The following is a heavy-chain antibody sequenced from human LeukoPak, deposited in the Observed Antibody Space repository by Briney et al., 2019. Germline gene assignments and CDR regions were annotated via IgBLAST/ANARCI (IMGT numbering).Heavy chain of an antibody. V-gene: IGHV3-53*01. CDR1: GGSIRSRYYY. CDR2: IYSGGST. Sequence: PSETLSLTCTVSGGSIRSRYYYWGWIRQPPGKGLEWVSVIYSGGSTYYADSVKGRFTIYRDNSKNTLYLQMNSLRAEDTAVYYCARVSARSDYWGQGTLVAVSS. CDR3: ARVSARSDY. D-gene: IGHD6-6*01. J-gene: IGHJ4*02.